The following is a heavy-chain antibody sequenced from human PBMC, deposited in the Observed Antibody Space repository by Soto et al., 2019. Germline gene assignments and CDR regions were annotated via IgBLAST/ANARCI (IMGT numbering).Heavy chain of an antibody. V-gene: IGHV3-7*04. D-gene: IGHD2-2*01. CDR2: IKEHGSEI. Sequence: EVQLVESGGGLVQPGGSLRLSCAASGFTFSNYWMSWVRQAPGKGLEWVAHIKEHGSEIYFVDSVKGRFTISRDNAKNSLYLQMNSLRAEDTAVYYCARGTPYCTSTSCSPSYSYGMDVWGQGTTVTVSS. J-gene: IGHJ6*02. CDR1: GFTFSNYW. CDR3: ARGTPYCTSTSCSPSYSYGMDV.